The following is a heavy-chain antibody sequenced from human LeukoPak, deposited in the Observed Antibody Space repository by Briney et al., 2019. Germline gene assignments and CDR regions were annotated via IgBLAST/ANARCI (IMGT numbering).Heavy chain of an antibody. CDR3: ARRRIAAAGGDAFDI. Sequence: PSETLSLTCTVSGGSISIYYWSWIRQPAGKGLEWIGRIYGSGSTNYNPSLKSRVTISVDKSRNQLSLRLTSVTAADTAAYYCARRRIAAAGGDAFDIWGQGTMVTVSS. D-gene: IGHD6-13*01. J-gene: IGHJ3*02. V-gene: IGHV4-4*07. CDR1: GGSISIYY. CDR2: IYGSGST.